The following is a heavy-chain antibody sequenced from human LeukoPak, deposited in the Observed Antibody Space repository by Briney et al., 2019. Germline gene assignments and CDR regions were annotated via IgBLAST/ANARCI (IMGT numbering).Heavy chain of an antibody. CDR1: GFTFSSYW. Sequence: QPGGYLRLSSAASGFTFSSYWMHWVRQAPGKGLVWVSRINSDGSSTSYADSVKGRFTISRDNAKNTLYLQMNSLRAEDTAVYYCVKSYYADYWGQGTLVTVCS. D-gene: IGHD3-10*01. V-gene: IGHV3-74*01. J-gene: IGHJ4*02. CDR3: VKSYYADY. CDR2: INSDGSST.